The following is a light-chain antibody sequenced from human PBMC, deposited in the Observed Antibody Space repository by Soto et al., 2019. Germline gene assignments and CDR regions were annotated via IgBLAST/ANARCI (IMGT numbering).Light chain of an antibody. CDR3: SSYTSTSTWV. V-gene: IGLV2-14*01. J-gene: IGLJ3*02. CDR2: EVS. CDR1: SSDVGGYKY. Sequence: QSALTQPASVSGSPGQSITISCTGSSSDVGGYKYVSWYQHHPGKAPKLIIYEVSNRPSGVSNRFSASKSGNTASLTISGLQAEDEADYYCSSYTSTSTWVFGGGPKLTV.